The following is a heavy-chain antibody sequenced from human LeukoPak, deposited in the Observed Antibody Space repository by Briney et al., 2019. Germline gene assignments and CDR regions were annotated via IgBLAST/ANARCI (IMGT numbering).Heavy chain of an antibody. D-gene: IGHD6-13*01. Sequence: SETLSLTCIVSGDSFSSYQWSWVRQPAGKGLEWIGRISASGTTNSNPALKSRVTVSVDSSKKQFSLNLSSVTAADTAVYYCARADSSSWCWFDPWGQGTLVTVSS. CDR2: ISASGTT. J-gene: IGHJ5*02. V-gene: IGHV4-4*07. CDR3: ARADSSSWCWFDP. CDR1: GDSFSSYQ.